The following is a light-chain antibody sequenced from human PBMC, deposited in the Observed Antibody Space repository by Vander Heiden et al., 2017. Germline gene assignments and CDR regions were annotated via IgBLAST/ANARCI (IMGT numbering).Light chain of an antibody. CDR1: QSVLYSSNNKNH. J-gene: IGKJ2*01. Sequence: DIVMTQSPDSLAVSLGERATINCKSSQSVLYSSNNKNHLAWYQQKPGQPPKLLIYWASTRESGVPDRFRGSGSGTDFTLTISSLQAEDVAVYYCQQYYSTPQTFGQGTKLEIK. CDR2: WAS. CDR3: QQYYSTPQT. V-gene: IGKV4-1*01.